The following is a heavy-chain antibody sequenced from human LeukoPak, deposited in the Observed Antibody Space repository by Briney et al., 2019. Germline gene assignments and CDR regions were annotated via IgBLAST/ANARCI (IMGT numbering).Heavy chain of an antibody. CDR2: IYYSGST. CDR3: ARARSGYQLLYLHYFDY. D-gene: IGHD2-2*02. Sequence: PSQTLSLTCTVSGGSISSGGYYWSWIRQHPGKGLEWIGYIYYSGSTYYNPTLKSRVTISVDTSKNQFSLKLSSVTAADTAVYYCARARSGYQLLYLHYFDYWGQGTLVTVSS. J-gene: IGHJ4*02. CDR1: GGSISSGGYY. V-gene: IGHV4-31*03.